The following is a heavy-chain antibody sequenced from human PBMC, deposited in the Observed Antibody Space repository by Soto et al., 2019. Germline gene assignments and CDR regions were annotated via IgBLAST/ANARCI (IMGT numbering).Heavy chain of an antibody. Sequence: SVKVSCKASGFTFTSSAVQWVRQARGQRLEWIGWIVVGSGNTNYAQKFQERVTITRDMSTSTAYMELSSLRSEDTAVYYCAAGLWFGEGYYYYGMDVWGQGTTVTV. CDR3: AAGLWFGEGYYYYGMDV. CDR1: GFTFTSSA. J-gene: IGHJ6*02. CDR2: IVVGSGNT. V-gene: IGHV1-58*01. D-gene: IGHD3-10*01.